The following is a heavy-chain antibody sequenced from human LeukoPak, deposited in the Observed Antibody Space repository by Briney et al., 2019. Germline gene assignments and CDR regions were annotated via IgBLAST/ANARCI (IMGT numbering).Heavy chain of an antibody. CDR1: GGSISSSSYY. J-gene: IGHJ4*02. D-gene: IGHD6-6*01. CDR3: ASSILQLVRIYFDY. Sequence: KPSETLSLTCTVSGGSISSSSYYWGWIRQPPGKGLEWIGSIYYSGSTYYNPSLKSRVTISVDTSKNQFSLKLSSVTAADTAVYYCASSILQLVRIYFDYWGQGTLVTVSS. V-gene: IGHV4-39*01. CDR2: IYYSGST.